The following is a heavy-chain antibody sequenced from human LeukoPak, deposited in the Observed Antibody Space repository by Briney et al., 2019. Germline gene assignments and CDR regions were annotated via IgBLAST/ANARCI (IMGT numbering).Heavy chain of an antibody. Sequence: ASVKVSCKASGYTFTGYYIHWVRQAPGQGLEWMGWINPKSGGTNYAQKFQGRVTMTRDTSISTVYMELSSLRSEDTAVYYCARTLSDSGLSYWGQGTLVTVSS. V-gene: IGHV1-2*02. D-gene: IGHD3/OR15-3a*01. J-gene: IGHJ4*02. CDR2: INPKSGGT. CDR3: ARTLSDSGLSY. CDR1: GYTFTGYY.